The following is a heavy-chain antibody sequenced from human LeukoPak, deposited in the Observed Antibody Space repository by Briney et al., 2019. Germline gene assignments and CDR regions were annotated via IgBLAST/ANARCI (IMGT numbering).Heavy chain of an antibody. CDR1: GFTFSSHW. Sequence: PGGSLRLSCEVSGFTFSSHWMNWVRQVPGKGLAWVSHINTYGTSAIYADSVKGRFTISRDNAKNMLFLQMDSLRAEDTAVYYCARDNGYKFDYWGQGTLVTVSS. CDR2: INTYGTSA. J-gene: IGHJ4*02. D-gene: IGHD5-24*01. CDR3: ARDNGYKFDY. V-gene: IGHV3-74*01.